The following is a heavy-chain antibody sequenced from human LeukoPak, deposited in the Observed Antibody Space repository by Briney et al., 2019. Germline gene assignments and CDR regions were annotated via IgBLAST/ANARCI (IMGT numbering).Heavy chain of an antibody. CDR1: GFTFSSSA. D-gene: IGHD2-2*01. V-gene: IGHV3-23*01. CDR2: VSAGYST. CDR3: AKDTVVPAVSDY. J-gene: IGHJ4*02. Sequence: GGSLRLSCAASGFTFSSSAMSWVRQAPGKGLEWVSGVSAGYSTYYADSVKGRFTISRDNSKNTLYLQMNSLRAEDTAVYYCAKDTVVPAVSDYWGQGTLVTVSS.